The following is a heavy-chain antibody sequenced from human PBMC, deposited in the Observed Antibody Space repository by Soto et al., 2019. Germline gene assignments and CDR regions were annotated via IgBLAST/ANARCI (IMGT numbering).Heavy chain of an antibody. CDR2: INSDGSST. J-gene: IGHJ2*01. CDR3: VRGGSLNWYFVL. CDR1: GFTFSSYW. V-gene: IGHV3-74*01. D-gene: IGHD1-26*01. Sequence: EVQLVESGGGLVQPGGSLRLSCAASGFTFSSYWMHWVRQAPGKGLVWVSRINSDGSSTSYADSVKGRFTISRDNAKNTLFLQMSSLRAEDTAVYYCVRGGSLNWYFVLWGRGTLVTVSS.